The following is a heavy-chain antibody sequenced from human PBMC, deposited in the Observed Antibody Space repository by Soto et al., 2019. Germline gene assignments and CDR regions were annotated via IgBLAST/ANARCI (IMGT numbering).Heavy chain of an antibody. Sequence: ASVKVSCKVSGYTLTELSMHWVRQAPGKGLEWMGGFDPEDGETIYAQKFQGRVTMTEDTSTDTAYMELSSLRSEDTAVYYCATAHYDILTGYRGYYYYMDVWGKGTTVTVSS. V-gene: IGHV1-24*01. CDR3: ATAHYDILTGYRGYYYYMDV. CDR1: GYTLTELS. D-gene: IGHD3-9*01. J-gene: IGHJ6*03. CDR2: FDPEDGET.